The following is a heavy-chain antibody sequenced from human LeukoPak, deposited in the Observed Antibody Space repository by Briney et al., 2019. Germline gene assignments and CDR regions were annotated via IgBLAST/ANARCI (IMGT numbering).Heavy chain of an antibody. V-gene: IGHV3-23*01. CDR1: GFTFSSYA. D-gene: IGHD2-2*01. Sequence: GGSLRLSCAASGFTFSSYAMSWVRQAPGKGLEWVSAISGSGGSTYYADSVKGRFTISRDNSKNTLYLQMNSLRAEDTAVYYCAKVSEYQLSLRGSLDYWGQGTLVTVSS. CDR2: ISGSGGST. J-gene: IGHJ4*02. CDR3: AKVSEYQLSLRGSLDY.